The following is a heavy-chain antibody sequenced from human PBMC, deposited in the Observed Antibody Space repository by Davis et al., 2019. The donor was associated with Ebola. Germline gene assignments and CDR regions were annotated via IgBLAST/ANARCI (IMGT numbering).Heavy chain of an antibody. Sequence: PGGSLRLSCAASGFTFSSYAMSWVRQAPGKGLEWVSAISGSGGSTYYADSVKGRFTISRDNSKNTLYLQMNSLRAEDTAVYYCARDGPGGVWFGELLSYFDYWGQGTLVTVSS. CDR2: ISGSGGST. V-gene: IGHV3-23*01. CDR3: ARDGPGGVWFGELLSYFDY. J-gene: IGHJ4*02. D-gene: IGHD3-10*01. CDR1: GFTFSSYA.